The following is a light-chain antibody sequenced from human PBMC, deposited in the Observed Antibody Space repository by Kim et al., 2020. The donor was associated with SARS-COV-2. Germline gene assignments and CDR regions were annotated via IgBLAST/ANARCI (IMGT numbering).Light chain of an antibody. CDR1: SSDVGGYNY. J-gene: IGLJ1*01. Sequence: GQSITISCPGPSSDVGGYNYVSWYRQRPGKAPKLLIYDVTQRPSGVSDRFSGSKSGNTASLTISGLQAEDEADYYCSSYISTRGNVFGTGTKVTVL. CDR2: DVT. V-gene: IGLV2-14*03. CDR3: SSYISTRGNV.